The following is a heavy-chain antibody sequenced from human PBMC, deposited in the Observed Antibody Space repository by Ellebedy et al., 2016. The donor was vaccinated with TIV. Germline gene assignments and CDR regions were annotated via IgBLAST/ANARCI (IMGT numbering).Heavy chain of an antibody. D-gene: IGHD4-23*01. CDR3: AGKAPQFQFDY. J-gene: IGHJ4*02. Sequence: PGGSLRLSCAASGFTFIYYSMNWVRQAPGKGREWISYISSDSSKIVYPDSVKGRFTVSRDNARNSLFLQMNSLRVEDTAVYYCAGKAPQFQFDYWGQGTLVTVSS. CDR1: GFTFIYYS. CDR2: ISSDSSKI. V-gene: IGHV3-48*04.